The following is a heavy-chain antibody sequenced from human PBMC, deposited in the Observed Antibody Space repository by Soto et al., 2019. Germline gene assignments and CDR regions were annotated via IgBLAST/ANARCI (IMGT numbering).Heavy chain of an antibody. D-gene: IGHD6-25*01. CDR2: IFYGGST. CDR1: GGSISSGDYY. V-gene: IGHV4-30-4*01. J-gene: IGHJ4*01. Sequence: LSLTCTVSGGSISSGDYYWSWIRQPPGKGLEWIGYIFYGGSTYYNPSLKSRVTMSVDTSKNQFSLKLSSVTAADTAVYYCARAAPASYYDYWSPGTLVTVSS. CDR3: ARAAPASYYDY.